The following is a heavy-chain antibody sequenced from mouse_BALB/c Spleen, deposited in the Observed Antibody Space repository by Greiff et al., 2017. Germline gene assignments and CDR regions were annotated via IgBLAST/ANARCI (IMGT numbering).Heavy chain of an antibody. CDR3: TRGGNFYYYGSRYFDV. CDR2: INPSNGGT. V-gene: IGHV1S81*02. Sequence: VQLQQSGAELVKPGASVKLSCKASGYTFTSYYMYWVKQRPGQGLEWIGEINPSNGGTNFNEKFKSKATLTVDKSSSTAYMQLSSLTSEDSAVYYCTRGGNFYYYGSRYFDVWGAGTTVTVSS. D-gene: IGHD1-1*01. J-gene: IGHJ1*01. CDR1: GYTFTSYY.